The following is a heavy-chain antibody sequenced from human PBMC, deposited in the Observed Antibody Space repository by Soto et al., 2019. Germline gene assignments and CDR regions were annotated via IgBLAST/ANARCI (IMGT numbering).Heavy chain of an antibody. V-gene: IGHV3-30*18. D-gene: IGHD6-13*01. J-gene: IGHJ2*01. CDR1: GFTFSSYG. CDR2: ISYDGSNK. CDR3: AKPYAAAEYFDL. Sequence: QVQLVESGGGVVQPGRSLRLSCAASGFTFSSYGMHWVRQAPGKGLEGVAVISYDGSNKYYADSVKGRFTISRDKSKNSLYLQMNSSGDEDTAVYSCAKPYAAAEYFDLWGRGTLVTVSS.